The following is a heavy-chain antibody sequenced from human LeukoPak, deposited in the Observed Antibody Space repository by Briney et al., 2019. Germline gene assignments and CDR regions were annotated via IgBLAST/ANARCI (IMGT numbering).Heavy chain of an antibody. CDR1: GITFSSYA. CDR2: ISYDGSNK. CDR3: ARGGKPWLGYH. J-gene: IGHJ4*02. V-gene: IGHV3-30*04. D-gene: IGHD6-19*01. Sequence: PGGSLRLSCAASGITFSSYAMSWVRQAPGKGLEWVTVISYDGSNKYYADSVRGRFTISRDNSKNTLYLQMNSLRAEDSAVYYCARGGKPWLGYHWGQGTLVTVSS.